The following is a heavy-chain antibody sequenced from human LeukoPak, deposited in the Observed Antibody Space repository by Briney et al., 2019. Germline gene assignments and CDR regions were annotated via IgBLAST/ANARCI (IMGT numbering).Heavy chain of an antibody. CDR3: AGDRLDDYFDY. CDR2: IKQDGSEK. J-gene: IGHJ4*02. D-gene: IGHD2-2*03. CDR1: GFTFSSYW. Sequence: GGSLRLSCAASGFTFSSYWMSWVRQAPGKGLEWVANIKQDGSEKYYVDSVKGRFTISRDNAKNSLYLQMNSLRAEDTAVYYCAGDRLDDYFDYWGQGTLVTVSS. V-gene: IGHV3-7*01.